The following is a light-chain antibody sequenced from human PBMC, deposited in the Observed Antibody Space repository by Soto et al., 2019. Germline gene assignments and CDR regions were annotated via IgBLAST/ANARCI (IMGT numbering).Light chain of an antibody. CDR1: TSDVGGYNY. V-gene: IGLV2-14*01. CDR3: SSFTSSSTVA. Sequence: QSALTQPASVSGSPGQSITISCTGTTSDVGGYNYVSWYQQHPGKAPKLIIYEVSNRPSGISNRLSGSKSGNTASLTISGLQAEDEAAYYCSSFTSSSTVAFGGGTKLTVL. J-gene: IGLJ2*01. CDR2: EVS.